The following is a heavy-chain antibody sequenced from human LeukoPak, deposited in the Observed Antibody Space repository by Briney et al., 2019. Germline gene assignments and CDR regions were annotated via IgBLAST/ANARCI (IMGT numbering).Heavy chain of an antibody. V-gene: IGHV1-2*02. D-gene: IGHD6-19*01. J-gene: IGHJ4*02. CDR2: INPNSGGT. CDR3: ARARAVAGLGDY. CDR1: GYTFTGYY. Sequence: ASVKVSCKASGYTFTGYYMHWVRQAPGQGLEWMGWINPNSGGTNYAQKFQGRVTMTRDTSISTAYMELSRLRSDDTAVYYCARARAVAGLGDYWGQGTLVTVSS.